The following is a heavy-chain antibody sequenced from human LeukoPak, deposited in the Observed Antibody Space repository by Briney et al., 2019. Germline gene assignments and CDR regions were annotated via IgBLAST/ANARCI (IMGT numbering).Heavy chain of an antibody. Sequence: SETLSLTCIVSDGSITSSSYYWGWLRQPPGKGLEWIGSIHYSGRTCHNPSLKSRVIIFIDTSKNHFSLQLTSVTAADTAVYYCSRHRGPTGPDSWGQGTLVTVSS. V-gene: IGHV4-39*01. CDR1: DGSITSSSYY. CDR3: SRHRGPTGPDS. J-gene: IGHJ4*02. CDR2: IHYSGRT. D-gene: IGHD1-14*01.